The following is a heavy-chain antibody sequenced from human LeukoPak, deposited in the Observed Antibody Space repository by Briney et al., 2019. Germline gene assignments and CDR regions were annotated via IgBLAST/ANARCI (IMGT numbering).Heavy chain of an antibody. Sequence: ASVKVSCKASGYTFTGYYMHWVRQAPGQGLEWMGWINPNSGGTNYAQKFQGRVTMTRDTSISTAYMELSRLRSDDTAVYYCARPTYYYDSSGYLTDLNCFDPWGQGTLVTVSS. CDR3: ARPTYYYDSSGYLTDLNCFDP. D-gene: IGHD3-22*01. V-gene: IGHV1-2*02. CDR2: INPNSGGT. CDR1: GYTFTGYY. J-gene: IGHJ5*02.